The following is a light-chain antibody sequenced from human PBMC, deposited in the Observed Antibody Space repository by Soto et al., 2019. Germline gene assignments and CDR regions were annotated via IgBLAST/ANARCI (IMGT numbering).Light chain of an antibody. V-gene: IGKV4-1*01. CDR1: QSVLYSSNNKNY. Sequence: DIVMTQSPDSLAVSLGERATINCKSSQSVLYSSNNKNYLAWYQQKPGQPPKLLIYWASTLESGVPDRFSGSGSGTDFTFTISSLQAEDVAVYYCQQYFSSPLTFGGGTKVEIE. CDR2: WAS. CDR3: QQYFSSPLT. J-gene: IGKJ4*01.